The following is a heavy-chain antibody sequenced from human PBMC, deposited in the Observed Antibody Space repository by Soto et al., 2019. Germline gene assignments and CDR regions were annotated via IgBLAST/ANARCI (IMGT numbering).Heavy chain of an antibody. CDR3: ARSQYSSGLSNDDFDI. D-gene: IGHD6-19*01. Sequence: EVQLVQSGAEVKKPGESLRISCKNSGHSFSSYWIIWVRQMPGKGLEWMGRIDPSDSYTSYSPSFQGHVTISADKSISTAYLQWSSLRASDTAMYYCARSQYSSGLSNDDFDIWGQGTMVTVSS. CDR1: GHSFSSYW. J-gene: IGHJ3*02. CDR2: IDPSDSYT. V-gene: IGHV5-10-1*03.